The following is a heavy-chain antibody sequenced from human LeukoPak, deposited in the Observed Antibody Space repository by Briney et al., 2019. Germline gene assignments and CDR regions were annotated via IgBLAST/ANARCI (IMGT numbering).Heavy chain of an antibody. Sequence: GGSLRLSCAASGFTFSSYWMSWVRQAPGKGLEWVANIEQDEIEKYYVDSVKGRFTISRDNAKNSVYLQMNSLRAEDTAVYYCAREKYSGGWSTIDYWGQGTLVTVSS. CDR2: IEQDEIEK. D-gene: IGHD6-19*01. CDR3: AREKYSGGWSTIDY. J-gene: IGHJ4*02. V-gene: IGHV3-7*01. CDR1: GFTFSSYW.